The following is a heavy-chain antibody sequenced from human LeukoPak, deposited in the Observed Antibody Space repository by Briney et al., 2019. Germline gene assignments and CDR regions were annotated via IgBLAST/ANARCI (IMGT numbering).Heavy chain of an antibody. V-gene: IGHV3-23*01. D-gene: IGHD3-10*01. Sequence: GGSLRLSCSASGFTFSNYAMNWVRQAPGKGLEWVSAIGGSGGSSYYADSVKGRVTISRDNSKNTLYLQMNSLRAEDTAVYYCARKAGYYYGSGDYWGQGTLVTVSS. CDR2: IGGSGGSS. CDR1: GFTFSNYA. CDR3: ARKAGYYYGSGDY. J-gene: IGHJ4*02.